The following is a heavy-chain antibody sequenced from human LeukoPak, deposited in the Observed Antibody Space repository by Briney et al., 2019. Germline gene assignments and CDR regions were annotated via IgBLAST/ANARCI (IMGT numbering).Heavy chain of an antibody. CDR2: IKQDGSEK. V-gene: IGHV3-7*03. CDR1: GFTFSSYW. CDR3: AKGRNPYDSSGYFDY. D-gene: IGHD3-22*01. J-gene: IGHJ4*02. Sequence: GGSLRLSCAASGFTFSSYWMSWVRQAPGKGLEWVADIKQDGSEKYYVDSVKGRFTISRDNAKNSLYLQMNSLRAEDTAVYYCAKGRNPYDSSGYFDYWGQGTLVTVSS.